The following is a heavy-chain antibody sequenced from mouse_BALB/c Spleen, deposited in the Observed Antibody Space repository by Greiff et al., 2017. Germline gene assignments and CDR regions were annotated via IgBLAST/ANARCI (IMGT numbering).Heavy chain of an antibody. CDR3: ARALNYGSHWYFDV. CDR2: ISYDGSN. D-gene: IGHD1-1*01. CDR1: GYSITSGYY. V-gene: IGHV3-6*02. Sequence: VQLKESGPGLVKPSQSLSLTCSVTGYSITSGYYWNWIRQFPGNKLEWMGYISYDGSNNYNPSLKNRISITRDTSKNQFFLKLNSVTTEDTATYYCARALNYGSHWYFDVWGAGTTVTVSS. J-gene: IGHJ1*01.